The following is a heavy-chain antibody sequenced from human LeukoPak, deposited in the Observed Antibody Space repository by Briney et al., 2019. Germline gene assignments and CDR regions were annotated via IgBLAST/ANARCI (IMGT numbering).Heavy chain of an antibody. V-gene: IGHV3-7*01. Sequence: GGSLRLSCAASGFTFSSYWMSWVRQAPGKGLEWVANIKQDGSEKYYVDSVKGRFTISRDNAKNSLYLQMNSLRAEDTAVYYCARDTQYYYYDSSGYCDYWGQGTLVTVSS. CDR3: ARDTQYYYYDSSGYCDY. CDR2: IKQDGSEK. J-gene: IGHJ4*02. CDR1: GFTFSSYW. D-gene: IGHD3-22*01.